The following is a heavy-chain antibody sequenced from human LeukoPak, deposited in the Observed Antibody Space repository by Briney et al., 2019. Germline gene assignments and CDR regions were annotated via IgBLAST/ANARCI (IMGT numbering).Heavy chain of an antibody. CDR1: GFTFSSYS. CDR3: ARDPKGSTNWFDP. Sequence: GGSLRLSCAASGFTFSSYSMNWVRQVPGKGLEWVSYISSSSSTIYYADSVKGRFTISRDNAKNSLYLQMNSLRAEDTAVYYCARDPKGSTNWFDPWGQGTLVTVSS. V-gene: IGHV3-48*01. J-gene: IGHJ5*02. D-gene: IGHD5/OR15-5a*01. CDR2: ISSSSSTI.